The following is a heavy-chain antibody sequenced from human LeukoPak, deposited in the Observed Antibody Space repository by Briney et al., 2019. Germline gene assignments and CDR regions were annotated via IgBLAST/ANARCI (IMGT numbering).Heavy chain of an antibody. Sequence: GGSLRLSCAASGLTFSSHWMHWVRQAPGKGLVWVSGITSGANTYYADSVKGRFTISRDNSENTLNLQMNSLRAEDTAIYYCAKARAGDITAAFNYWGQGTLVTVSS. V-gene: IGHV3-23*01. CDR3: AKARAGDITAAFNY. D-gene: IGHD6-13*01. CDR2: ITSGANT. CDR1: GLTFSSHW. J-gene: IGHJ4*02.